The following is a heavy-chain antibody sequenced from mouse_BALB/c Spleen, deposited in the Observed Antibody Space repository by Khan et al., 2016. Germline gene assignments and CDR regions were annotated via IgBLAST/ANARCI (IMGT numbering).Heavy chain of an antibody. D-gene: IGHD2-4*01. CDR2: IDPADDNT. CDR3: ARGVYDYGFGY. J-gene: IGHJ3*01. V-gene: IGHV14-3*02. CDR1: GFNIKDTY. Sequence: VQLQQSGAELVKPGASVKLSYTVSGFNIKDTYIHWVKQRPEQGLEWIGRIDPADDNTSYDPKFQGKATITADTSSNTAYLQLSSLTSEDTAVYYCARGVYDYGFGYWGQGTLVTVSA.